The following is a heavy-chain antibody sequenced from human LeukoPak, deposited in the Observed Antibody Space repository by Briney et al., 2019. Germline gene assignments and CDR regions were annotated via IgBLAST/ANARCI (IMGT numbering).Heavy chain of an antibody. CDR2: IYSGGSS. Sequence: PSETLSLTCAVYGGSFSGYYWSWIRQPPGKGLEWVSVIYSGGSSYYADSVKGRFTISRDNSKNTVYLQMNSLRVEDTAVYYCARRMGGYGGYDYWGQGTLVTVSS. CDR1: GGSFSGYY. CDR3: ARRMGGYGGYDY. V-gene: IGHV3-66*04. D-gene: IGHD5-12*01. J-gene: IGHJ4*02.